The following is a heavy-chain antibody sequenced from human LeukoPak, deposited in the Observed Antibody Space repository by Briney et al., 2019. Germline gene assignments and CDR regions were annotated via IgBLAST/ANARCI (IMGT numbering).Heavy chain of an antibody. CDR2: TSNHGNDG. D-gene: IGHD2-2*01. Sequence: RGSLRLSCTDSGFSFSSYAMHWVRQSPGKGLEWVAVTSNHGNDGFYADSVKGRFTISRDNSKKTLYLQMDSLRPEDTGVYYCTRDRGAMNDFDYWGQGTLVTVSS. J-gene: IGHJ4*02. V-gene: IGHV3-30*01. CDR1: GFSFSSYA. CDR3: TRDRGAMNDFDY.